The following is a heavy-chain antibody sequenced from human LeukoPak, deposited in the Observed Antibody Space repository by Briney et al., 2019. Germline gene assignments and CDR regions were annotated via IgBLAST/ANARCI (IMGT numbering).Heavy chain of an antibody. D-gene: IGHD3-3*01. CDR3: TRDRIARSIFGVVISPPDY. V-gene: IGHV3-49*04. Sequence: RSLRLSCTASGFTFGDYAMSWVRQAPGKGLEWVGFIRSKAYGGTTEYAASVKGRFTISRDDSKSIAYLQMNSLKTEDTAVYYCTRDRIARSIFGVVISPPDYWGQGTLVTVSS. CDR2: IRSKAYGGTT. CDR1: GFTFGDYA. J-gene: IGHJ4*02.